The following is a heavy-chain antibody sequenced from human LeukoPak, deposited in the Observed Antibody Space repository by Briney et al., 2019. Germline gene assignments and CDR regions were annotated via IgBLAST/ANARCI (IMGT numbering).Heavy chain of an antibody. J-gene: IGHJ3*02. CDR1: GFSLSTSGMC. D-gene: IGHD3-22*01. Sequence: SGPALVKPTQTLTLTCTFSGFSLSTSGMCVSWIRQPPGKALEWLALIDWDDDKYYSTSLKTMLTISKDTSKNQVVLTMTDMDPVDTATYYCARIHSQYYYDSSGYYYRPLGAFDIWGQGTMVTVSS. CDR3: ARIHSQYYYDSSGYYYRPLGAFDI. CDR2: IDWDDDK. V-gene: IGHV2-70*01.